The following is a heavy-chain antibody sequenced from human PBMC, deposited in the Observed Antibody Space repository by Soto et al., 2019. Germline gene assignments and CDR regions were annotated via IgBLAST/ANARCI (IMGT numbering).Heavy chain of an antibody. V-gene: IGHV3-66*01. CDR3: ARGKEVVTAISSDAFES. Sequence: GGSLRLSCAASGFTVSSNYMSWVRQAPGKGLEWVSVIYSGGSTYYADSVKGRFTISRDNSKNTLYLQMNSLRAEDTAVYYCARGKEVVTAISSDAFESWGQGTMVTVSS. D-gene: IGHD2-21*02. CDR2: IYSGGST. J-gene: IGHJ3*02. CDR1: GFTVSSNY.